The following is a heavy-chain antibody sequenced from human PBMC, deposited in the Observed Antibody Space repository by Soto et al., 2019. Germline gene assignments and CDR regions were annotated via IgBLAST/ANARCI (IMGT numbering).Heavy chain of an antibody. CDR3: TSGWELHQSYYYYGMDV. J-gene: IGHJ6*02. Sequence: GGSLRLSCAASGFTFGDYAMSWFRQAPGKGLEWVGFIRSKAYGGTTEYAASVKGRFTISRDDSKSIAYLQMNSLKTEDTAVYYCTSGWELHQSYYYYGMDVWGQGTTVTVSS. CDR1: GFTFGDYA. D-gene: IGHD1-26*01. V-gene: IGHV3-49*03. CDR2: IRSKAYGGTT.